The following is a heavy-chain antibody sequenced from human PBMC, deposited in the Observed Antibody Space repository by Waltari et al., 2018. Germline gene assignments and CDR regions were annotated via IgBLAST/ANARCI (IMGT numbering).Heavy chain of an antibody. D-gene: IGHD6-13*01. CDR1: GFSLTGHA. Sequence: EVQLLESGGGLVQPGGSLRLSCVASGFSLTGHAMSWVRRVPGKGLEWVSAFGSDGRTYYADSVKGRFTISTDNSKNTLYLEMNSLRAEDTAVYYCAKEVWQQLVKMVGWFDPWGQGTLVTVSS. V-gene: IGHV3-23*01. CDR3: AKEVWQQLVKMVGWFDP. CDR2: FGSDGRT. J-gene: IGHJ5*02.